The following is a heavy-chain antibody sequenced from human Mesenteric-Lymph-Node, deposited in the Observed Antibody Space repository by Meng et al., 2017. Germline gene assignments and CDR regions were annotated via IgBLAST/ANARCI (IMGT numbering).Heavy chain of an antibody. CDR3: ARQSPVDSGFDY. J-gene: IGHJ4*02. CDR1: GGSISSGGYY. CDR2: IYYTGSP. V-gene: IGHV4-31*01. Sequence: VLQQEPGPGQVKPPHTPAHTCTVAGGSISSGGYYWSLIRQHRGKRLEWIGYIYYTGSPYYDPTLKSLVTISVDTSKNQFSLKLSSVTAADTAVYYCARQSPVDSGFDYWGQGTLVTVSS. D-gene: IGHD3-3*01.